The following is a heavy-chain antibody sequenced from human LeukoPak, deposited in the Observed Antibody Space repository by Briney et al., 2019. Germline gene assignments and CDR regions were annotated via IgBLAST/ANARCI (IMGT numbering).Heavy chain of an antibody. CDR1: GGAISSSSYY. CDR3: QSRYLEWLLDY. V-gene: IGHV4-39*01. J-gene: IGHJ4*02. Sequence: LGTLSLTCTVSGGAISSSSYYWGWIRQPPGKGLEWIGSIYYSGNIYYNPSLKSRVTIFVDTSKNQFTLKLSSVTAADTAVYYCQSRYLEWLLDYWGQGTLVTVSS. CDR2: IYYSGNI. D-gene: IGHD3-3*01.